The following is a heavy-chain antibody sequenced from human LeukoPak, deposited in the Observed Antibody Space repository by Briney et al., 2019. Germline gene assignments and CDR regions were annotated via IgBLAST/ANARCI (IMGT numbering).Heavy chain of an antibody. Sequence: GGSLRLSCAASGFTFSSYGMHWVRQAPGKGLEWVAFIRYDGSNKYYADSVKGRFTISRDNSRNTLYLQMNSLRAEDAAVYYCAKDHSSSCDFDYWGQGTLVTVSS. D-gene: IGHD6-6*01. J-gene: IGHJ4*02. CDR2: IRYDGSNK. CDR1: GFTFSSYG. V-gene: IGHV3-30*02. CDR3: AKDHSSSCDFDY.